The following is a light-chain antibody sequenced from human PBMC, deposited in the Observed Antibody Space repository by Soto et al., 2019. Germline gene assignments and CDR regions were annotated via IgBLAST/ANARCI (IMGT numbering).Light chain of an antibody. J-gene: IGLJ3*02. V-gene: IGLV2-14*01. CDR3: SSYTSSSSWV. CDR2: EVT. Sequence: QSVLTQPASVSGSPGQSFTISCIGTSSDVGGYNYVSWYQQHPAKAPRLMIYEVTYRPSGVSNRFSGSKSGNTASLTISGLQSEDEGDYYCSSYTSSSSWVFGGGTQLTVL. CDR1: SSDVGGYNY.